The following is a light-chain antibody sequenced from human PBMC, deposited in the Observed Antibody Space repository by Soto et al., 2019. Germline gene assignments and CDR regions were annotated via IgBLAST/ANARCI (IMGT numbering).Light chain of an antibody. Sequence: EIVMTQSPATLSVSPGERATLSCRASQRIDTSLAWYQQRPGQAPRLLLYNAATRATGIPARFSGRGFGTEFTLTISSLQSEDFALYYCQQSDSTPYTFGQGTKVEI. CDR3: QQSDSTPYT. CDR2: NAA. CDR1: QRIDTS. J-gene: IGKJ2*01. V-gene: IGKV3-15*01.